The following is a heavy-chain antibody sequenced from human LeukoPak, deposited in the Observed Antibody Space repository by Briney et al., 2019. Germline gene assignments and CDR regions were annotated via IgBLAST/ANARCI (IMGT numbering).Heavy chain of an antibody. D-gene: IGHD3-3*01. Sequence: ASVKVSCKASGYTFTGYYMHWVRQAPGQGLEWMGWIDPNSGGTNSTQNFQDRVTITADISTNTAYLELTSLRSEDTAVYFCAGIPVFGVVLHQVPVWGKGTTVTVSS. CDR1: GYTFTGYY. CDR2: IDPNSGGT. V-gene: IGHV1-2*02. CDR3: AGIPVFGVVLHQVPV. J-gene: IGHJ6*04.